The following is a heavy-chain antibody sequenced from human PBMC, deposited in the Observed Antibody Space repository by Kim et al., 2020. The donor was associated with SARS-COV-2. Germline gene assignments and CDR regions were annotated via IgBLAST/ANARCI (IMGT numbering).Heavy chain of an antibody. D-gene: IGHD1-1*01. CDR3: ARTMTTAQVQIFDT. J-gene: IGHJ5*02. Sequence: YAQQLSGRVTMTRDTAVNTAYMELTSLRSDDAAVYFCARTMTTAQVQIFDTWGQGTLVTVSS. V-gene: IGHV1-2*02.